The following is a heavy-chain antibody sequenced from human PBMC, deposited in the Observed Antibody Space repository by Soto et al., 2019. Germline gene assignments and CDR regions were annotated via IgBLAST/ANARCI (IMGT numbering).Heavy chain of an antibody. J-gene: IGHJ4*02. CDR2: IYYSGNT. CDR3: ATAGGAYYNVLTGPCD. Sequence: QLQLQESGPGLVKPSETLSLTCTVSGGSITSYSYYWGWIRQPPGKGLEWIGSIYYSGNTYYNPSRKSRVTVAVDTSKNQFSLKLSSVPAADAAVYYCATAGGAYYNVLTGPCDWGQGTLVTVSS. D-gene: IGHD3-9*01. CDR1: GGSITSYSYY. V-gene: IGHV4-39*01.